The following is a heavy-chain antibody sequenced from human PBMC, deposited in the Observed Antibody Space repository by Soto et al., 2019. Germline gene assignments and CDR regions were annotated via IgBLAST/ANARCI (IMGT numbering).Heavy chain of an antibody. Sequence: QVQLVESGGGVVQPGRSLRLSCAASGFTFSSYGMHWVRQAPGKGLEWVAVISYDGSNKYYADSVKGRFTISRDNSKNTLYLQMNSLRAEDTAVYYCAPVELRREGGQRTLVTVSS. V-gene: IGHV3-30*03. J-gene: IGHJ4*02. CDR2: ISYDGSNK. D-gene: IGHD1-7*01. CDR3: APVELRRE. CDR1: GFTFSSYG.